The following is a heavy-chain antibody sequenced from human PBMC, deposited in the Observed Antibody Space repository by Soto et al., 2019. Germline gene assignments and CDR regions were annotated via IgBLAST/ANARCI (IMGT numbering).Heavy chain of an antibody. CDR3: AREAGPLDC. Sequence: QLVETGGGLIQPGGSLRLSCAASGFTVSNNYMSWVRQAPGKGLEWVSVINGGGDTYYAASVRGRFTISRDKSKNTLYLQLNSLRAEDTAVYYCAREAGPLDCWGRGNLVTVSS. J-gene: IGHJ4*02. CDR1: GFTVSNNY. CDR2: INGGGDT. V-gene: IGHV3-53*02.